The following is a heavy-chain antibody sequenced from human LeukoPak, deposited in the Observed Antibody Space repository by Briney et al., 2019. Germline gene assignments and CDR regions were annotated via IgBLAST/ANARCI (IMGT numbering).Heavy chain of an antibody. Sequence: SETLSLTCTVSGGSISSYYWGWIRQPPGKGLEWIGSIYYSGSTYYNPSLKSRVTISVDTSKNQFSLKLSSVTAADTAVYYCARYSNYDARFDYWGQGTLVTVSS. V-gene: IGHV4-39*07. CDR2: IYYSGST. CDR3: ARYSNYDARFDY. CDR1: GGSISSYY. D-gene: IGHD4-11*01. J-gene: IGHJ4*02.